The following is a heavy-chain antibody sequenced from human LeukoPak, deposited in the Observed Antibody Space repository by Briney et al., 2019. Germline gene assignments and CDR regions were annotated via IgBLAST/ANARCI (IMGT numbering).Heavy chain of an antibody. V-gene: IGHV3-23*01. CDR3: AKGVLWFGEFGDAFDI. Sequence: GGSLRLSCAASGFTFSSYAMSWVRQAPGKGLEWVSAISGSGGSTYYADSVKGRFTISRDNSKNTLYLQMNSLRAEDTAVYYCAKGVLWFGEFGDAFDIWGQGTMVTVSS. J-gene: IGHJ3*02. CDR2: ISGSGGST. CDR1: GFTFSSYA. D-gene: IGHD3-10*01.